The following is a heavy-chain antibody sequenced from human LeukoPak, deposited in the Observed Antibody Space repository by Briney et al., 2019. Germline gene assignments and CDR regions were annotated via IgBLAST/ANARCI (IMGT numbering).Heavy chain of an antibody. CDR3: AITPTYYYDSSGLRGDY. J-gene: IGHJ4*02. D-gene: IGHD3-22*01. CDR1: GYTFTSYG. V-gene: IGHV1-18*01. Sequence: ASVKVSCQASGYTFTSYGISWVRQAPGQGLEWMGWISAYNGNTNYAQKLQGRVTMTTDTSTSTAYMELRSLRSDDTAVYYCAITPTYYYDSSGLRGDYWGQGTLVTVSS. CDR2: ISAYNGNT.